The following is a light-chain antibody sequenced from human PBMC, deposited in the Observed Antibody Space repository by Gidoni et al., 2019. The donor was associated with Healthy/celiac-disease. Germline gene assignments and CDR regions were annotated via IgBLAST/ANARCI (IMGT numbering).Light chain of an antibody. V-gene: IGKV3-11*01. CDR1: QSVSSY. J-gene: IGKJ5*01. CDR3: QQRSNWPLIT. Sequence: IVLTQSPATLSLSPGERATLSGRASQSVSSYLAWYQQRPGQAPRLLIYDASTRATGIPARFSGSGSGTDFTLTISSLEPEDFAVYYCQQRSNWPLITFGQGTRLEIK. CDR2: DAS.